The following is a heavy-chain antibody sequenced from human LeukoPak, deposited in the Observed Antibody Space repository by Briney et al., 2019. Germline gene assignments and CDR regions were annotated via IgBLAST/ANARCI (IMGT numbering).Heavy chain of an antibody. Sequence: GALVKVSCKASGYTFTSYYMHWVRQAPGQGLEWMGIINPSGGSTSYAQKFQGRVTMTRDMSTSTVYMELSSLRSEDTAVYYCARDPNPSTSSPLNWFDPWGQGTLVTVSS. CDR3: ARDPNPSTSSPLNWFDP. V-gene: IGHV1-46*01. D-gene: IGHD2-2*01. J-gene: IGHJ5*02. CDR1: GYTFTSYY. CDR2: INPSGGST.